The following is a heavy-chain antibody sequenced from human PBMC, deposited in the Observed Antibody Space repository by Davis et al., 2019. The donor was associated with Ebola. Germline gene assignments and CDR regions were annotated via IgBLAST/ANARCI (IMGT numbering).Heavy chain of an antibody. Sequence: GGSLRLSCAASGFTVSSNYMSWVRQAPGKGLEWVSVIYSGGSTYYADSVKGRFTISRDNSKNTLYLQMNSLRAEDTAVYYCAKDPRGTAAGTIWFDPWGQGTLVTVSS. CDR1: GFTVSSNY. CDR3: AKDPRGTAAGTIWFDP. CDR2: IYSGGST. V-gene: IGHV3-66*01. J-gene: IGHJ5*02. D-gene: IGHD6-13*01.